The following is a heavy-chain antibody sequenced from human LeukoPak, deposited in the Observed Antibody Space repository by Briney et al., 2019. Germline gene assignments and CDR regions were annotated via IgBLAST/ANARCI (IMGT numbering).Heavy chain of an antibody. Sequence: TGGSLRLSCAASGLNLDAYAMHWFRQAPGKGLEWVSLISGDGTITYYADSVKGRFTISRDNSKNSLFLEMNSLRSEDTALYYCAKDTPLFYHYYGIDVWGQGTTVTVSS. CDR2: ISGDGTIT. CDR3: AKDTPLFYHYYGIDV. J-gene: IGHJ6*02. CDR1: GLNLDAYA. V-gene: IGHV3-43*02.